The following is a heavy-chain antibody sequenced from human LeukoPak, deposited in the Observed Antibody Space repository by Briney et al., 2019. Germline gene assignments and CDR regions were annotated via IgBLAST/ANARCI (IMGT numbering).Heavy chain of an antibody. CDR3: ARPRYELAAGPLGY. CDR2: IYDDGSS. CDR1: GGSISTGGYA. V-gene: IGHV4-30-2*01. D-gene: IGHD6-13*01. J-gene: IGHJ4*02. Sequence: SETLSLTCGVSGGSISTGGYAWSWIRQPPGKGLEYIGYIYDDGSSYYNPSLKSRVTISLDKSQNQFSLKLTSVTAADTAVYYCARPRYELAAGPLGYWGQGTLVTVSS.